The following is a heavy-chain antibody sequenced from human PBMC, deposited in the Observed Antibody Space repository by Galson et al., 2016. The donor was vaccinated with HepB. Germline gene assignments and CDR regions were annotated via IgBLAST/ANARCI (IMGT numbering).Heavy chain of an antibody. V-gene: IGHV3-53*05. CDR3: ARGLVGSTTAFDS. D-gene: IGHD1-26*01. CDR1: GFTVTSSY. J-gene: IGHJ4*02. Sequence: SLRLSCAASGFTVTSSYMSWVRQAPGQGLEWVSVIYSGGATHYTDSVRGRFTISRDDSKNTLFLQMDSLRPKDTAAYYCARGLVGSTTAFDSWGQGTLVAVSS. CDR2: IYSGGAT.